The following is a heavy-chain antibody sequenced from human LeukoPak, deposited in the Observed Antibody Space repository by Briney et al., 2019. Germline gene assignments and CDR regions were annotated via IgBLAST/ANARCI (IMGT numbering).Heavy chain of an antibody. J-gene: IGHJ4*02. CDR3: AHRVAYSSRIKY. CDR2: IFWDDDK. D-gene: IGHD6-13*01. CDR1: GFSLDSNKMG. Sequence: SGPTLVNPTQTLTLTCTFAGFSLDSNKMGVAWIRQPPGKALEWLALIFWDDDKRYSPSLENRLTITKDTSKNQVVLTMANMAPVDTGTYYCAHRVAYSSRIKYWGQGTPVTVSS. V-gene: IGHV2-5*02.